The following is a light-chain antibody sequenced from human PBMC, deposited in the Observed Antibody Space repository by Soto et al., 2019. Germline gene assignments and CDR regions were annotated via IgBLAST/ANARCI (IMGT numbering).Light chain of an antibody. Sequence: EIVLTQSPATLSLSPGERATLSCRASPSVTNFLAWYQQKPGQAPRLLIYGAFNRATGIPARFSGSGSGTDFTLTISRLEPEDSAIYYCEQRNIWPPVTFGEGTRLEI. V-gene: IGKV3-11*01. J-gene: IGKJ5*01. CDR1: PSVTNF. CDR2: GAF. CDR3: EQRNIWPPVT.